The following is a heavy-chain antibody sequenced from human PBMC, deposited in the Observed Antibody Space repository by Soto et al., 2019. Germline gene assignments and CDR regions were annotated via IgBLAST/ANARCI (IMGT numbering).Heavy chain of an antibody. D-gene: IGHD3-3*01. V-gene: IGHV4-34*01. CDR3: ARGPITANPRFDP. J-gene: IGHJ5*02. CDR2: INHSGST. CDR1: AGSFSGYY. Sequence: ETLSLTCAVYAGSFSGYYWSWIRQSPAKRLEWIGEINHSGSTNYNPSLKSRVTISVDTYKNKFSLKLGSVTAADTAVYYCARGPITANPRFDPWGQGTLVTVSS.